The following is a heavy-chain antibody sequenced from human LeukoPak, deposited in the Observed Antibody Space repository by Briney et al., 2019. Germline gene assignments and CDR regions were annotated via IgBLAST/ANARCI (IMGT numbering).Heavy chain of an antibody. D-gene: IGHD2-15*01. CDR2: TIGGGDDT. Sequence: GGSLRPSCAASGFTFSSYAMSWVRQTPGKGLEWVSTTIGGGDDTYHADSVKGRFTISRDNSRNTLYLQMNSLRAEDTAIYYCAKNGDRGAYCSGGSCYPYYYYYIDVWGKGTTVTISS. CDR3: AKNGDRGAYCSGGSCYPYYYYYIDV. V-gene: IGHV3-23*01. J-gene: IGHJ6*03. CDR1: GFTFSSYA.